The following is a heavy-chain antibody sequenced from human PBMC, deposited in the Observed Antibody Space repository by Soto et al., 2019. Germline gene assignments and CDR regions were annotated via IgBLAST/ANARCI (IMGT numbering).Heavy chain of an antibody. J-gene: IGHJ6*02. CDR3: ARRGYSSSWYYYYYYGMDV. V-gene: IGHV1-8*01. D-gene: IGHD6-13*01. CDR1: GYTFTSYD. Sequence: QVQLVQSGAEVKKPGASVKVSCKASGYTFTSYDINWLRQATVQGLEWMGWMNPNSGNTGYAQKFRGLVTMTKNTSISTAYMELSSLRSEDTAVYYCARRGYSSSWYYYYYYGMDVWGHGTTVTVSS. CDR2: MNPNSGNT.